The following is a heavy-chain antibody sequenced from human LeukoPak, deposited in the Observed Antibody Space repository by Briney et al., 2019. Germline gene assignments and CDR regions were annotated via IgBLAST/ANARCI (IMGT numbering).Heavy chain of an antibody. CDR2: MYTSGST. J-gene: IGHJ4*02. Sequence: NPSETLSLTCTVFGGSISSYYWSWIRQPPGKGLEGIGYMYTSGSTNYNPSLKSRVNISVDTSKNQFSLKLSSVTAADTAVYYCARGGGYWYFDYWGQGTLVTVSS. CDR3: ARGGGYWYFDY. D-gene: IGHD5-12*01. V-gene: IGHV4-4*09. CDR1: GGSISSYY.